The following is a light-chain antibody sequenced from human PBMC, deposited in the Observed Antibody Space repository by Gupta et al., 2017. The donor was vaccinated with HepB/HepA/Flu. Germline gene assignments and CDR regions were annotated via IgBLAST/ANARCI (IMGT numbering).Light chain of an antibody. V-gene: IGKV1-39*01. CDR2: RAS. CDR3: QQSYSTPIT. J-gene: IGKJ5*01. CDR1: QPISIY. Sequence: DIQMTQSPSSLSASIGDTVTITCRASQPISIYLNWYHHKPTQTPQLLVSRASTLQSGVPSRFSGSGSGADFTLTITSLQPDDFGTYYCQQSYSTPITFGPGTRLEI.